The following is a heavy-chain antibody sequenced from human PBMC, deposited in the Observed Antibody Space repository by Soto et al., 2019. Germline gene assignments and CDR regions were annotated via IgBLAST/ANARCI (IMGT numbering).Heavy chain of an antibody. CDR1: GGSFSGYY. V-gene: IGHV4-34*01. D-gene: IGHD3-10*01. J-gene: IGHJ3*02. CDR2: INHSGST. Sequence: SETLSLTCAVYGGSFSGYYWSWIRQPPGKGLEWIGEINHSGSTNYNPSLKSRVTISVDTSKNQFSLKLSSVTAADTAVYYCARGRGPGAFDIWGQGTMVTVS. CDR3: ARGRGPGAFDI.